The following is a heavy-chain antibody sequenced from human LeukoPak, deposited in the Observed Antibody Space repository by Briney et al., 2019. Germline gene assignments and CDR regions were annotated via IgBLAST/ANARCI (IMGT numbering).Heavy chain of an antibody. Sequence: GGSLRLSCAASGFTFSSYSMNWVRQAPGKGLEWVSSISSSSSYIYYADPVKGRFTISRDNAKNSLYLQMNSLRAEDTAVYYCARDLGIAAAGTSDYWGQGTLVTVSS. J-gene: IGHJ4*02. CDR2: ISSSSSYI. CDR3: ARDLGIAAAGTSDY. V-gene: IGHV3-21*01. CDR1: GFTFSSYS. D-gene: IGHD6-13*01.